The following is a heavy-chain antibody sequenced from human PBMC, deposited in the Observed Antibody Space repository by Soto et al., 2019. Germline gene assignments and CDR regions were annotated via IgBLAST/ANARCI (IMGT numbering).Heavy chain of an antibody. V-gene: IGHV1-69*06. J-gene: IGHJ4*02. CDR1: GGTFSSYA. CDR3: ARDGGIAGFYYFDY. CDR2: IIPMSGTA. Sequence: SVKVSCKTSGGTFSSYAINWVRQASGQGLEWMGGIIPMSGTARSAQKFQGRVTIIAEKSTRTVYMELSSLRSEDTAVYYCARDGGIAGFYYFDYWGQGTQVTVSS. D-gene: IGHD6-13*01.